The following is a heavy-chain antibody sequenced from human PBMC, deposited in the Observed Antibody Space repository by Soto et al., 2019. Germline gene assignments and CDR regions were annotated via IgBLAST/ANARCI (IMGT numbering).Heavy chain of an antibody. J-gene: IGHJ4*02. CDR3: AKGHYYDNFGNWVANQAFDY. CDR2: ISAGATGT. Sequence: ETLPLTCSVSGYSIDRGYYWGWVRQAPGKGLEWVSSISAGATGTYSADAVKGRFTISSAKSRNTVYLQMSSLRAEDTAVYYCAKGHYYDNFGNWVANQAFDYLGQGNLVTVCS. V-gene: IGHV3-23*01. CDR1: GYSIDRGYY. D-gene: IGHD3-22*01.